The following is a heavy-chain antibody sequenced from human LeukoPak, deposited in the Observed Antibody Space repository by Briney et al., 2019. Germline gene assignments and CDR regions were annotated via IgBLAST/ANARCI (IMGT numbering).Heavy chain of an antibody. CDR2: INPNSGAT. Sequence: GASVKVSCKVSGYTFIGYYIHWVRQAPGQGLEWMGWINPNSGATNYAQKFQGRVTMTRDRSISTAYTELNWLTSDDTAVYYCTRETGGSTLVTLPSDNWGQGTPVTVSS. J-gene: IGHJ4*02. V-gene: IGHV1-2*02. CDR1: GYTFIGYY. D-gene: IGHD4-23*01. CDR3: TRETGGSTLVTLPSDN.